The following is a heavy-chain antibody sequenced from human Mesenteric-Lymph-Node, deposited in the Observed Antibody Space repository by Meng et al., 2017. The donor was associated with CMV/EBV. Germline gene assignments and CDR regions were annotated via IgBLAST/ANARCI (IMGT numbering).Heavy chain of an antibody. D-gene: IGHD2-2*02. J-gene: IGHJ6*02. CDR1: GFTFSDYY. V-gene: IGHV3-11*01. CDR3: ARVERYCSSTSCYRYYYYGMDV. Sequence: LSLTCAASGFTFSDYYMSWIRQAPGKGLEWVSYISSSGSTIYYADSVKGRFTISRDNAKNSLYLQMNSLRAEDTAVYYCARVERYCSSTSCYRYYYYGMDVWGQGTTVTVSS. CDR2: ISSSGSTI.